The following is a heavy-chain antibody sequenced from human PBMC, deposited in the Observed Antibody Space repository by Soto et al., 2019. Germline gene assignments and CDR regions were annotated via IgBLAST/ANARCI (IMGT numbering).Heavy chain of an antibody. Sequence: SLTCTVSGGSISSGDYYWSWIRQPPGKGLEWIGYIYYSGSTYYNPSLKSRVTISVDTSKNQFSLKLSSVTAADTAVYYCAIQGYCSGGSCYWAGVDYWGQGTLVTVSS. D-gene: IGHD2-15*01. CDR3: AIQGYCSGGSCYWAGVDY. CDR2: IYYSGST. V-gene: IGHV4-30-4*01. J-gene: IGHJ4*02. CDR1: GGSISSGDYY.